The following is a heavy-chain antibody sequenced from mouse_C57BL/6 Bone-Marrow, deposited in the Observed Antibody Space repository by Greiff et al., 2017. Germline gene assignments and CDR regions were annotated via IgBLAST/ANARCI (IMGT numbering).Heavy chain of an antibody. CDR1: GFPITSGYY. Sequence: QVQLKESGPGLVKPSQSLFLTCSITGFPITSGYYWIWIRQSPGKPLEWMGYITHSGETFYNPSLQSPISITRETSKNQFFLQLNSVTTEDTAMYYCAGDKSGTPFAYWGQGTLVTVSA. D-gene: IGHD4-1*01. CDR3: AGDKSGTPFAY. V-gene: IGHV12-3*01. CDR2: ITHSGET. J-gene: IGHJ3*01.